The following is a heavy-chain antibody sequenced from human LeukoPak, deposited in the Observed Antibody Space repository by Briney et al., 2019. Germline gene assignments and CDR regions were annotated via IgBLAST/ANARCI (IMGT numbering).Heavy chain of an antibody. V-gene: IGHV4-38-2*02. D-gene: IGHD2-2*01. Sequence: PSETLSLTCAVSGYSISSGYYWGWIRQPPGKGLEWIGSIYHSGSTNYNPSLKSRVTISVDTSKNQFSLKLSSVTAADTAVYYCARDERDCSSTSCYWGNWFDPWGQGTLVTVSP. CDR2: IYHSGST. CDR1: GYSISSGYY. CDR3: ARDERDCSSTSCYWGNWFDP. J-gene: IGHJ5*02.